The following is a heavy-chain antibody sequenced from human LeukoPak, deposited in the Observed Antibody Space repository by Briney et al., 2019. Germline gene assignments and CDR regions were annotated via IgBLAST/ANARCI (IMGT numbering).Heavy chain of an antibody. V-gene: IGHV1-69*01. J-gene: IGHJ3*02. Sequence: GSSVKVSCKASGGTFSSYAISWVRQAPGQGLEWMGGIIPIFGTANYAQKFQGRVTITADESTSTAYMELSSLRSEDTAVYYCARAFRGGGRDDDAFNIWGKGTMVTVSS. CDR2: IIPIFGTA. CDR3: ARAFRGGGRDDDAFNI. D-gene: IGHD2-15*01. CDR1: GGTFSSYA.